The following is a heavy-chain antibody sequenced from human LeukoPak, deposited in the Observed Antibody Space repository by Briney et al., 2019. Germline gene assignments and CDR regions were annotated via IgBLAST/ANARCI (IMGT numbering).Heavy chain of an antibody. J-gene: IGHJ4*02. D-gene: IGHD3-16*01. CDR2: IYDSGST. CDR3: ARGGVLKSVDY. Sequence: SETLSLTCTVSGGFLSGHYWTWIRQPPGKGLEWIGYIYDSGSTTYSPSLKSRVTISVDTSKNQFSLKLSSVTAADTAVYYCARGGVLKSVDYWGQGTLVTVSS. V-gene: IGHV4-59*11. CDR1: GGFLSGHY.